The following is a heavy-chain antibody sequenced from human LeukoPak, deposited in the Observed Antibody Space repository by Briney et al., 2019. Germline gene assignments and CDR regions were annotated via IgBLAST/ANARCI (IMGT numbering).Heavy chain of an antibody. J-gene: IGHJ5*02. CDR1: GGSISSYY. Sequence: SETLSLTCTVSGGSISSYYWSWIRQPPGKGLEWIGYIYYSGSTYYKSSLKSRVNIPVDTSKNQFSLKLSSVTAADTAVYYCARDGYGAWFDPWGQGTLVTVSS. CDR2: IYYSGST. CDR3: ARDGYGAWFDP. V-gene: IGHV4-30-4*01. D-gene: IGHD2-15*01.